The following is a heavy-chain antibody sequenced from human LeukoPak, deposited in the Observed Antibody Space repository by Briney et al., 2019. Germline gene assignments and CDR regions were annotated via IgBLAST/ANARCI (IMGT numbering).Heavy chain of an antibody. CDR2: ISGSGGST. J-gene: IGHJ4*02. CDR3: AKDWYYGSGSYGDLYYFDY. V-gene: IGHV3-23*01. D-gene: IGHD3-10*01. CDR1: GFTFSSYA. Sequence: SGGSLRLSCAASGFTFSSYAMSWVRQAPGKGLEWVSAISGSGGSTYYADSVKGRLTISRDNSKNTLYLQMNSLRAEDTAVYYCAKDWYYGSGSYGDLYYFDYWGQGTLVTVSS.